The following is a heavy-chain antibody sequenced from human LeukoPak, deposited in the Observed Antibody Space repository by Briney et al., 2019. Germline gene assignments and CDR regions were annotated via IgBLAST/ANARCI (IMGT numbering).Heavy chain of an antibody. D-gene: IGHD3-9*01. CDR2: ISGSGGST. V-gene: IGHV3-23*01. CDR3: AKDPSLRYFDWLFFNFDY. J-gene: IGHJ4*02. Sequence: GGSPRLSCAASGFTFSSYAMSWVRQAPGKGLEWVSAISGSGGSTYYADSVKGRFTISRDNSKNTLYLQMNSLRAEDTAVYYCAKDPSLRYFDWLFFNFDYWGQGTLVTVSS. CDR1: GFTFSSYA.